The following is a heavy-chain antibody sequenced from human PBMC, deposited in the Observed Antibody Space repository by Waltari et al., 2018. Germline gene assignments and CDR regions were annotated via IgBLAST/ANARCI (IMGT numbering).Heavy chain of an antibody. CDR1: GYPFSDYG. CDR3: ARVHYDFWSGYYI. CDR2: INPKSCNT. D-gene: IGHD3-3*01. J-gene: IGHJ4*02. V-gene: IGHV1-8*02. Sequence: QMQLVQSGAAVKKPGASVQVSCKASGYPFSDYGINWVRQATGHGLEWMGWINPKSCNTVSAQNFQDRVTITRDPSTSTVYMELSSLRSDDAAVYYCARVHYDFWSGYYIWGQGTLVTVPS.